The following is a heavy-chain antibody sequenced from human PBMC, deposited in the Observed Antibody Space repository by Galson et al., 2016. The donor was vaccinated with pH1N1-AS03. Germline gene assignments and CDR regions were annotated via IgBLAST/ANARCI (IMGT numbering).Heavy chain of an antibody. V-gene: IGHV1-69*01. Sequence: SGGTFGSYAVSWVRQAPGQGLEWMGGIIPIFGTRHYAQRFQGRVTITADESTTTASMEQSSLRFEDTAMYYCARDVSGSYGLDYWGQGTQVTVSS. CDR2: IIPIFGTR. CDR3: ARDVSGSYGLDY. J-gene: IGHJ4*02. D-gene: IGHD1-26*01. CDR1: GGTFGSYA.